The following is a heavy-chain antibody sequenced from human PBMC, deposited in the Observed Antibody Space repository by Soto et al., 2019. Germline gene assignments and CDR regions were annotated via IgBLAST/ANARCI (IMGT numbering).Heavy chain of an antibody. CDR2: ISAYNGNT. CDR3: GHASSSWTQIDY. V-gene: IGHV1-18*04. CDR1: GYTFTSYG. D-gene: IGHD6-13*01. J-gene: IGHJ4*02. Sequence: AASVKVSCKASGYTFTSYGISWVRQAPGQGLEWMGWISAYNGNTNYAQKLQGRVTMTTDTSTSTAYMELRSLRSDDTAVYYCGHASSSWTQIDYWGQGTIVTVYS.